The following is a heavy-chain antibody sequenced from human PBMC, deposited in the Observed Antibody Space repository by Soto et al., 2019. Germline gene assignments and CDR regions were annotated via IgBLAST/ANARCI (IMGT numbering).Heavy chain of an antibody. CDR3: ARDQKERSYYYYYGMDV. V-gene: IGHV1-18*01. Sequence: GASVKVSCKASGYTFTSYGISWVRQAPGQGLEWMGWISAYNGNTNYAQKLQGRVTMTTDTSTSTAYMELRSLRSGDTAVYYCARDQKERSYYYYYGMDVWGQGTTVTVSS. CDR1: GYTFTSYG. CDR2: ISAYNGNT. J-gene: IGHJ6*02.